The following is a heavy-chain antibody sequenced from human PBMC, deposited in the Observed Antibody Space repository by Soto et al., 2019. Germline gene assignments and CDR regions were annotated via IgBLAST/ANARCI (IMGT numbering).Heavy chain of an antibody. Sequence: ASVKVSCKASGGTFSSYGISWVRQAPGQGLEWMGWISAYNGNTNYAQKLQGRVTMTTDTSTSTAYMELRSLRSDDTAVYYCARSPSGQQLVFPPPFYDYWGQGTLVTVSS. CDR1: GGTFSSYG. CDR3: ARSPSGQQLVFPPPFYDY. CDR2: ISAYNGNT. D-gene: IGHD6-13*01. J-gene: IGHJ4*02. V-gene: IGHV1-18*01.